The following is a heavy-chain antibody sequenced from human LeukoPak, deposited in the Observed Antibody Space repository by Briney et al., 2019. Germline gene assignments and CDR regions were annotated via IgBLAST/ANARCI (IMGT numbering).Heavy chain of an antibody. CDR1: GGSISSSSYY. Sequence: PSETLSLTCTVAGGSISSSSYYWGWIRGSPGEGLEGIGSIYYSGSTYYNPSLKSRVTISVDTSKNQFSLKLSSVTAEDTAVYYCARGITEDPHYFDDWGQGTLVTVSS. CDR3: ARGITEDPHYFDD. J-gene: IGHJ4*02. CDR2: IYYSGST. D-gene: IGHD7-27*01. V-gene: IGHV4-39*07.